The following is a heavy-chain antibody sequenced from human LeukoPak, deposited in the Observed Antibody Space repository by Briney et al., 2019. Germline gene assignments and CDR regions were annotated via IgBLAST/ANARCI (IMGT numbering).Heavy chain of an antibody. V-gene: IGHV1-2*02. Sequence: ASVKVSCKASGYTFTGYYIHWVRQAPGQGLECMGWINPNSGGTNYAQKFQGRVTMTRDTSISTAYMELNRLRSDDTAVYYCAREYSSSPWYFYVWGRGTLVTVSS. CDR1: GYTFTGYY. J-gene: IGHJ2*01. D-gene: IGHD6-6*01. CDR3: AREYSSSPWYFYV. CDR2: INPNSGGT.